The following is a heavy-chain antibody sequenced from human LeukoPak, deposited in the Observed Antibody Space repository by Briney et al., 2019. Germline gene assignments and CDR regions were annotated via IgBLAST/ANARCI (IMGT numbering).Heavy chain of an antibody. J-gene: IGHJ4*02. CDR3: AKIPPGYCSAGSCYLDY. Sequence: GGSLRLSCAASGLTFGDYAMSWVRQAPGKGLEWVSTISSSGRGTYYADSVKGRFTISRDNSKNTLYLQMNSLRAEDTAVFYCAKIPPGYCSAGSCYLDYWGQGTLVTVSS. CDR2: ISSSGRGT. CDR1: GLTFGDYA. V-gene: IGHV3-23*01. D-gene: IGHD2-15*01.